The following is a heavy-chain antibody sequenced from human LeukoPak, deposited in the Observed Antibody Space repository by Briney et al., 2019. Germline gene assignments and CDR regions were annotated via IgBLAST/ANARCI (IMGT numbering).Heavy chain of an antibody. Sequence: PGRSLRLSCAASGFTLSSYSMNWVRQAPGKGLEWVSSISSSSSYIYYADSVKGRFTISRDNAKNSLYLQMNSLRAEDTAVYYCARVGYGSGSYGLWFDPWGQGTLVTVSS. CDR3: ARVGYGSGSYGLWFDP. D-gene: IGHD3-10*01. J-gene: IGHJ5*02. CDR2: ISSSSSYI. V-gene: IGHV3-21*01. CDR1: GFTLSSYS.